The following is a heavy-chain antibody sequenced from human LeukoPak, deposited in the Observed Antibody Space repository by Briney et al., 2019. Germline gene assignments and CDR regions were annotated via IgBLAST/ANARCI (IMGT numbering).Heavy chain of an antibody. Sequence: GGSLRLSCAASGFTFSSYGMSWVRQAPGKGLEWVSAISGSGGSTYYADSVKGRFTISRDNSKNTLYLQMNSLRAEDTALYYCARERRFGVVIISWGQGTLVTVSS. D-gene: IGHD3-3*01. CDR1: GFTFSSYG. CDR3: ARERRFGVVIIS. V-gene: IGHV3-23*01. J-gene: IGHJ5*02. CDR2: ISGSGGST.